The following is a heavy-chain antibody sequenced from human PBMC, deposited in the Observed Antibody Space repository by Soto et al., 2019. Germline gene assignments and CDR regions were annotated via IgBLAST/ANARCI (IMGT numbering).Heavy chain of an antibody. V-gene: IGHV3-23*01. Sequence: SGGSLRLSCAASGFTFSSYAMSWVRQAPGKGLEWVSAISGSGGSTYYADSVKGRFTISRDNSKNTLYLQMNSLRAEDTAVYYCAKALYSSSPALYYYYGMDVWGQGTTVTVSS. J-gene: IGHJ6*02. CDR2: ISGSGGST. D-gene: IGHD6-6*01. CDR1: GFTFSSYA. CDR3: AKALYSSSPALYYYYGMDV.